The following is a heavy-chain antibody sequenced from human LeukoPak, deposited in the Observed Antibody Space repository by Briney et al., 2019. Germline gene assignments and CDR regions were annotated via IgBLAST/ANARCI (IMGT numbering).Heavy chain of an antibody. Sequence: SETLSLTCTVSGGSISNSGYYWCWIRQPPGKGLEWIGSIYYSGSTYYNPSLKRRVTVSVDTSKNQFSLKLSSVTAADTAVYYCARSLEGDPDDYWGQGTLVTVSS. CDR3: ARSLEGDPDDY. J-gene: IGHJ4*02. CDR1: GGSISNSGYY. D-gene: IGHD3-3*01. V-gene: IGHV4-39*01. CDR2: IYYSGST.